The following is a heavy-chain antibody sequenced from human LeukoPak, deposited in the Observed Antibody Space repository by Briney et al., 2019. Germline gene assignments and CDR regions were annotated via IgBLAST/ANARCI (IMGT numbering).Heavy chain of an antibody. Sequence: GESLKISCKGSGYSFPSYWIGWVRQMPGKGLEWMGIIYPGDSDTRYSPSFQGQVTISADKSISTTYLQWSSLKASDTAMYYCARQGGYYDSSGYYYDGHYFDYWGQGTLVTVSS. CDR3: ARQGGYYDSSGYYYDGHYFDY. D-gene: IGHD3-22*01. CDR2: IYPGDSDT. CDR1: GYSFPSYW. V-gene: IGHV5-51*01. J-gene: IGHJ4*02.